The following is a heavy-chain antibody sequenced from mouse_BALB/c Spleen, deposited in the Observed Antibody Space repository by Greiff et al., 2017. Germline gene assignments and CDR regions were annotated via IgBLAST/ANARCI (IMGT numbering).Heavy chain of an antibody. CDR2: ISSGGSYT. J-gene: IGHJ4*01. CDR3: ARPFLDY. Sequence: EVQGVESGGDLVKPGGSLKLSCAASGFTFSSYGMSWVRQTPDKRLEWVATISSGGSYTYYPDSVKGRFTISRDNAKNTLYLQMSSLKSEDTAMYYCARPFLDYWGQGTSVTVSS. CDR1: GFTFSSYG. V-gene: IGHV5-6*01.